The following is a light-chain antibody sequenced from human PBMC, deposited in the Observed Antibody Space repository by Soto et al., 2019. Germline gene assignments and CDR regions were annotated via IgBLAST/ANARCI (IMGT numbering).Light chain of an antibody. CDR3: QQRYNWPWT. CDR1: QSIRNF. J-gene: IGKJ1*01. V-gene: IGKV3-11*01. CDR2: DAS. Sequence: EIVLTQSPGTLSLSPGERATLSCRASQSIRNFLAWYQQKPGQAPRLLIYDASNRATGIPPRFSGSGSGTDFTLAISGMATEDLAVYYCQQRYNWPWTFGQGTKVDIK.